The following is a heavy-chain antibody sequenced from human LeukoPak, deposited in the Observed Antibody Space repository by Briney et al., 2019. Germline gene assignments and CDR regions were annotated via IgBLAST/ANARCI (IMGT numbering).Heavy chain of an antibody. CDR3: ARGEYSSGWYFDY. CDR1: GGSISSYY. CDR2: IYCSGST. D-gene: IGHD6-19*01. Sequence: KPSETLSLTCTVSGGSISSYYWSWIRQPAGKGLKWIGYIYCSGSTNYNPSLKSRVTISVDTSKNQFSLKLSSVTAADTAVFYCARGEYSSGWYFDYWGQGTLVTVSS. J-gene: IGHJ4*02. V-gene: IGHV4-59*12.